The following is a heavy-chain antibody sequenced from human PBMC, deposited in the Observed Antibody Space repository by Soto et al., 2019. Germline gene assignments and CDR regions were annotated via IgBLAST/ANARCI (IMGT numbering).Heavy chain of an antibody. V-gene: IGHV3-48*01. CDR1: GFTFSYHN. CDR2: IPSSSSTI. Sequence: GGSLRLSCAVSGFTFSYHNMNWVRQAPGKRLEWMSYIPSSSSTIYYADSVKGRFTISRDNAKNSLYLQMNSLRAEDTAVYYCTREMGAPPARGFDYWGQGALVTVSS. D-gene: IGHD2-8*01. J-gene: IGHJ4*02. CDR3: TREMGAPPARGFDY.